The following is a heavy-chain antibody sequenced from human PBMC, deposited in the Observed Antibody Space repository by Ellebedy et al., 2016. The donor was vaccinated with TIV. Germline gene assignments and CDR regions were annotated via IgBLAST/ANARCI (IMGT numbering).Heavy chain of an antibody. D-gene: IGHD4-17*01. J-gene: IGHJ6*02. V-gene: IGHV1-69*13. CDR1: GGTFSSYA. CDR2: IIPIFGTA. Sequence: AASVKVSCKASGGTFSSYAISWVRQAPGQGLEWMGGIIPIFGTANYAQKFQGRVTITADESTSTAYMELSSLRSEDTAVYYCASAYGDYVSDYYYYGMDVWGQGTTVTVSS. CDR3: ASAYGDYVSDYYYYGMDV.